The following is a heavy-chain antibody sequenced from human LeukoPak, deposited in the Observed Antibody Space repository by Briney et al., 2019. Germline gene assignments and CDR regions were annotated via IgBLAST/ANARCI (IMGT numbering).Heavy chain of an antibody. Sequence: ASVKVSCKASGYSFTSHDINWVRQATGKGLEWLGWMNPNSGNTGNSQKFQGRVTMTRDTSIGTAYVELSSLKFEDTAVYYCVRAVAGASTFHLDSWGQGTLVTVSS. CDR3: VRAVAGASTFHLDS. J-gene: IGHJ4*02. CDR1: GYSFTSHD. V-gene: IGHV1-8*01. CDR2: MNPNSGNT. D-gene: IGHD2-2*01.